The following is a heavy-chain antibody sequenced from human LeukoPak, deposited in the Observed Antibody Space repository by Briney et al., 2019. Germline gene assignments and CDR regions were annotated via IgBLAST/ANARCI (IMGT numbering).Heavy chain of an antibody. CDR2: ISWNSGSI. D-gene: IGHD3-10*01. CDR3: AKGSSLRFGESPFDY. V-gene: IGHV3-9*01. Sequence: GRSLRLSCAASGFTLDDYAMHGVRQAPGKGLEWVSGISWNSGSIGYADSVKGRFTISRDNAKNSLYLQMNSLRAEDTALYYCAKGSSLRFGESPFDYWGQGTLVTVSS. J-gene: IGHJ4*02. CDR1: GFTLDDYA.